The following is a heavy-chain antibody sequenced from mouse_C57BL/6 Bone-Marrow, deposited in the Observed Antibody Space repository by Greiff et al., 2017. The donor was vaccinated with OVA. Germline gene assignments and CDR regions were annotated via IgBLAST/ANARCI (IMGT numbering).Heavy chain of an antibody. Sequence: QVQLQQSGAELARPGASVKLSCKASDYTFTDSSITWVKQRTGPGLEWIGEMYPGSGNTYYNEKFKGKATLTADKSSSTAYMQLSSLTSEDSAVYFCARGDSYYGNSFYAMDYWGQGTSVTVSS. J-gene: IGHJ4*01. D-gene: IGHD2-1*01. CDR1: DYTFTDSS. CDR3: ARGDSYYGNSFYAMDY. CDR2: MYPGSGNT. V-gene: IGHV1-81*01.